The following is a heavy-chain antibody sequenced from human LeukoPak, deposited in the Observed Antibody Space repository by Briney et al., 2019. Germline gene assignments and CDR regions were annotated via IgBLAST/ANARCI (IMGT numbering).Heavy chain of an antibody. CDR2: IYYSGST. V-gene: IGHV4-59*12. Sequence: SETLSLTCTVSGGSISSYYWSWIRQPPGKGLEWIGYIYYSGSTNYNPSLKSRVTISVDTSKNQFSLKLSSVTAADTAVYYCARRSGASGLELNWGQGTLVTVSS. CDR3: ARRSGASGLELN. CDR1: GGSISSYY. D-gene: IGHD1-7*01. J-gene: IGHJ4*02.